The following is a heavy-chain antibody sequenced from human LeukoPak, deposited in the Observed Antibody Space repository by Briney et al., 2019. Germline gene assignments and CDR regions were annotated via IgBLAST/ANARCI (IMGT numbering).Heavy chain of an antibody. CDR2: ISRGGDTI. J-gene: IGHJ3*02. CDR3: AKAYGGATRRDAFDI. Sequence: GGSLRLSCAASGFSFSDYYMTWIRQSPGKGLEWVSFISRGGDTIYYADSAKGRFISSRDSAKNSLYLQMNSLRAEDTAVYYCAKAYGGATRRDAFDIWGQGTMVTVSS. CDR1: GFSFSDYY. V-gene: IGHV3-11*01. D-gene: IGHD1-26*01.